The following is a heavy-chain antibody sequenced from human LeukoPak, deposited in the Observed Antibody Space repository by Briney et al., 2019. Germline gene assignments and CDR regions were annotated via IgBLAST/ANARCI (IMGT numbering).Heavy chain of an antibody. CDR2: ISGSGGST. J-gene: IGHJ6*03. D-gene: IGHD6-19*01. CDR1: GFTFSSYA. V-gene: IGHV3-23*01. Sequence: PGGSLRLSCAASGFTFSSYAMSWVRQAPGKGLEWVSAISGSGGSTYYADSVKGRFTISRDNSKNTLYLQMNSLRAEDTAVCYCARTSHGWYGVYYYYYYMDVWGKGTTVTVSS. CDR3: ARTSHGWYGVYYYYYYMDV.